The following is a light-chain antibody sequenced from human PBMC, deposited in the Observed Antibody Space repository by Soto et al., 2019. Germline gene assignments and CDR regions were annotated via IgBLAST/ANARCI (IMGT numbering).Light chain of an antibody. CDR3: QQYYSTPRT. CDR2: WAS. V-gene: IGKV4-1*01. CDR1: QSVLYSSNNKNY. Sequence: DIVMTQSPDSLAVSLGERATINCKSSQSVLYSSNNKNYLAWYQQKPGQPPKLLIYWASTRESGVPDRFSGSGSWTDFTLAISSLQAKDVAFYYCQQYYSTPRTFGQGTKVEIK. J-gene: IGKJ1*01.